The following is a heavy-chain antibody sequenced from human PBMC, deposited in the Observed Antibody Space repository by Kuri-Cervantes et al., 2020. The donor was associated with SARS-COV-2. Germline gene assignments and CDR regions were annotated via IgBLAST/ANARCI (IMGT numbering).Heavy chain of an antibody. J-gene: IGHJ6*02. Sequence: ASVKVSCKASGYTFNGYGMHWVRQAPGQGLGWMGWINPNSGGTHYAQKFQGWVTVTRDASMSTAYMELRRLRSDDTAMYYCVRRNSSDSDYCCHMDVWGQGTTVTVSS. V-gene: IGHV1-2*04. CDR3: VRRNSSDSDYCCHMDV. CDR2: INPNSGGT. D-gene: IGHD6-19*01. CDR1: GYTFNGYG.